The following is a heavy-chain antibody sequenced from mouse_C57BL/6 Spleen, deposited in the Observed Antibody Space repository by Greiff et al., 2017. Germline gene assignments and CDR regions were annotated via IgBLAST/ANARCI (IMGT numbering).Heavy chain of an antibody. D-gene: IGHD2-3*01. Sequence: VQLQQSGPELVKPGASVKISCKASGYTFTDYYMNWVKQSHGKSLEWIGDINPNNGGTSYNQKFKGKATLTVEKSSSTAYMELRSLTSEDSAVYYCARSGLLRRYFDVWGTGTTVTVSS. CDR3: ARSGLLRRYFDV. CDR2: INPNNGGT. V-gene: IGHV1-26*01. CDR1: GYTFTDYY. J-gene: IGHJ1*03.